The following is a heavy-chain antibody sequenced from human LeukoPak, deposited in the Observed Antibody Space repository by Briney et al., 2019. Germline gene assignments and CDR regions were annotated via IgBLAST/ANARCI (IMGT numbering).Heavy chain of an antibody. CDR3: ARDQLMVYAGPWFDP. Sequence: KPSGTLSLTFAVFGGAISRYYWGWIRQPARKGLGWIGRIYTSGSTNYDPSLKSRVTMSVDTSKNQFSLKLSSVTAADTAVYYCARDQLMVYAGPWFDPWGQGTLVTVSS. CDR2: IYTSGST. D-gene: IGHD2-8*01. CDR1: GGAISRYY. V-gene: IGHV4-4*07. J-gene: IGHJ5*02.